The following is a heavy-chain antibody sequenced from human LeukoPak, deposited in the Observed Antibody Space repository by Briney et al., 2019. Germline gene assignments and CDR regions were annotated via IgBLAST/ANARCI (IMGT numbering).Heavy chain of an antibody. Sequence: ASVKVSCTASGYTFTSYAMNWVRQAPGQGLEWMGWINTNTGNPAYAQGFTGRFVFSLDTSVSTAYLQIGSLKAEDTAVYYCARDQSMLSYYYGMDVWGQGTTVTVSS. CDR2: INTNTGNP. J-gene: IGHJ6*02. CDR1: GYTFTSYA. CDR3: ARDQSMLSYYYGMDV. V-gene: IGHV7-4-1*01. D-gene: IGHD2-8*01.